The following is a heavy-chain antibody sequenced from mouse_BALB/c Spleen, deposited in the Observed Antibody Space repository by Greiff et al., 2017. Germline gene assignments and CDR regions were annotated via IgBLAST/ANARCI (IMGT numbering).Heavy chain of an antibody. CDR1: GFTFSSYT. CDR2: ISNGGGST. J-gene: IGHJ3*01. CDR3: ATGWFAY. V-gene: IGHV5-12-2*01. Sequence: EVQGVESGGGLVQPGGSLKLSCAASGFTFSSYTMSWVRQTPEKRLEWVAYISNGGGSTYYPDTVKGRFTISRDNAKNTLYLQMSSLKSEDTAMYYCATGWFAYWGQGTLVTVSA.